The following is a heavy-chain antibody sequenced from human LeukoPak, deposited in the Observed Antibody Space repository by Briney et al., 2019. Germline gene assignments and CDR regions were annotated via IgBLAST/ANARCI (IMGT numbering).Heavy chain of an antibody. D-gene: IGHD3-22*01. CDR2: ISGSGGST. V-gene: IGHV3-23*01. Sequence: GGSLRLSCAASGFTFSSYAMSWVRQAPGKGLEWVSAISGSGGSTYYADSAKGRFTISRDNSKNTLYLQMNSLRAEDTAVYYCAKDRTYYYDSSGHFKYWGQGTLVTVSS. CDR1: GFTFSSYA. J-gene: IGHJ4*02. CDR3: AKDRTYYYDSSGHFKY.